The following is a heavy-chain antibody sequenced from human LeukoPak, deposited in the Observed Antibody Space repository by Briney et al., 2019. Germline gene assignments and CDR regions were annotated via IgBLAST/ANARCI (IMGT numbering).Heavy chain of an antibody. J-gene: IGHJ4*02. CDR2: IKQDGSEK. CDR3: AKDIHYLQSDY. D-gene: IGHD2-2*02. V-gene: IGHV3-7*01. CDR1: GFTFSNYW. Sequence: VYLGGSLRLSCTASGFTFSNYWMTWVRQAPGKGLEWVASIKQDGSEKQYVGSVRGRFTISRDNAKNVLDLQMDSLTAEDTALYYCAKDIHYLQSDYWGQGTLVTVSS.